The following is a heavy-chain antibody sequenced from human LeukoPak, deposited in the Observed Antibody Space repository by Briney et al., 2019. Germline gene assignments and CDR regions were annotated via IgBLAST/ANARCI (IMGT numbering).Heavy chain of an antibody. Sequence: ASVKVSCKASGYTFTGYYMHWVRQAPGQGLEWMGWINPNSGGTNYAQKFQGRVTITREPSATTAYMELNSLTSEDTAVYYCARVSDDSGWNFDYWGQGTLVTVSS. D-gene: IGHD6-19*01. CDR1: GYTFTGYY. CDR3: ARVSDDSGWNFDY. V-gene: IGHV1-2*02. J-gene: IGHJ4*02. CDR2: INPNSGGT.